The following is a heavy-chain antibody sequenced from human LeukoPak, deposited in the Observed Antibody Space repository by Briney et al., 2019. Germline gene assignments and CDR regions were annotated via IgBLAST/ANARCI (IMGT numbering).Heavy chain of an antibody. D-gene: IGHD3-16*01. J-gene: IGHJ4*02. CDR2: TYYRSNWYH. CDR1: GDSVSSNSAT. Sequence: SQTLSLTCAISGDSVSSNSATWDWIRQSPSRGLEWLGRTYYRSNWYHDFALSVKSRITINPDTSKNQFPLQLNSVTPEDTAVYYCARDGGNNFDYWGQGTLVTVSS. V-gene: IGHV6-1*01. CDR3: ARDGGNNFDY.